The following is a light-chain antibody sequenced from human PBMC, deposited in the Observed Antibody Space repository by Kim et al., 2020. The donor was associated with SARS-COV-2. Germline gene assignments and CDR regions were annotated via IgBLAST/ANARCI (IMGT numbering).Light chain of an antibody. CDR1: QSIDIW. Sequence: SASVGDIVTITCRASQSIDIWLGWYQQIPGKAHKLLIYQASSLESEVPSRFSGSGSGTEFTLTISSLQHDDFATYYCQQYRSHWTFGQGTKVDIK. CDR2: QAS. V-gene: IGKV1-5*03. CDR3: QQYRSHWT. J-gene: IGKJ1*01.